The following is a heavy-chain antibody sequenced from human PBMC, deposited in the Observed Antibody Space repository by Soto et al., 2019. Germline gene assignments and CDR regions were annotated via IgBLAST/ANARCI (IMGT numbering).Heavy chain of an antibody. J-gene: IGHJ4*02. CDR1: GGTFNTFA. CDR2: ILPILGPA. CDR3: ARAAKRYFDY. V-gene: IGHV1-69*06. Sequence: QVHLVQSGAEVKKPGSSFNVSCKVSGGTFNTFAVSWVRQAPGQGFEWLGGILPILGPAFYAQKFQGRVTITADKSTSTAYLELTSLTSEDTAVYYCARAAKRYFDYWGQGTLVTVSS.